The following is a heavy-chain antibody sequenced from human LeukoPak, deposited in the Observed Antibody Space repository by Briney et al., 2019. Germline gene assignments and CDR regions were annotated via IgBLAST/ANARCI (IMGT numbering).Heavy chain of an antibody. Sequence: GGSLRLSCVASGFTFGNYWMSWVRQAPGKGLEWVDNINQDGSHKYYVDSVEGRFTISRDNPKNSVYLQVNSLRAEDTAVYYCARIGYSSSSFDYWGQGTPVTVSS. CDR1: GFTFGNYW. D-gene: IGHD6-6*01. CDR2: INQDGSHK. J-gene: IGHJ4*02. CDR3: ARIGYSSSSFDY. V-gene: IGHV3-7*01.